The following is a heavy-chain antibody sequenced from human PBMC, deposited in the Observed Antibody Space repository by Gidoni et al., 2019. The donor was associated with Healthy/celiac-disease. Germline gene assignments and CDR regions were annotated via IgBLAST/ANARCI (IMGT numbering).Heavy chain of an antibody. J-gene: IGHJ4*02. CDR1: GFTFSSYA. CDR3: AKGDSHDYGDYSDY. D-gene: IGHD4-17*01. Sequence: EVQLLESGGGLVQPGGSLRLSCAASGFTFSSYAMSWFRQAPGKGLEWVSAISGSGGSTYYAAPVKGRFTISRDNSKNTLYLQMNSLRAEDTAVYYCAKGDSHDYGDYSDYWGQGTLVTVSS. V-gene: IGHV3-23*01. CDR2: ISGSGGST.